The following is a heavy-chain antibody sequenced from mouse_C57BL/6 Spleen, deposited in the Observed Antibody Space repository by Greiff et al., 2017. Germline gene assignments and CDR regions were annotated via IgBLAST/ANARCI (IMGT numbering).Heavy chain of an antibody. Sequence: QVHVKQSGPELVKPGASVKLSCKASGYTFTSYDINWVKQRPGQGLEWIGWIYPRDGSTKYNEKFKGQATLTVDTSSSTAYMELHSLTSEDSAVYFCANYYGSSYYWYFDVWGTGTTVTVSS. J-gene: IGHJ1*03. CDR2: IYPRDGST. CDR3: ANYYGSSYYWYFDV. CDR1: GYTFTSYD. V-gene: IGHV1-85*01. D-gene: IGHD1-1*01.